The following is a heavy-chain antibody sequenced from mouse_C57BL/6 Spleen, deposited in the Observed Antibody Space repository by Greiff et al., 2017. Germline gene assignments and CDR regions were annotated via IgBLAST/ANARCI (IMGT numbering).Heavy chain of an antibody. CDR3: ARALYGKMDY. CDR2: INYDGSST. Sequence: DVKLVESEGGLVQPGSSMKLSCTASGFTFSDYYMAWVRQVPEKGLEWVANINYDGSSTYYLDSLKSRFIISRDNAKNILYLQMSSLKSEDTATYYCARALYGKMDYWGQGTSVTVSS. V-gene: IGHV5-16*01. J-gene: IGHJ4*01. D-gene: IGHD2-1*01. CDR1: GFTFSDYY.